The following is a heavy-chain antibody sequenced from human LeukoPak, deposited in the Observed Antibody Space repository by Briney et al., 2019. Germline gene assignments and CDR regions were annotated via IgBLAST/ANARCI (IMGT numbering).Heavy chain of an antibody. CDR2: IYHSGSA. CDR1: GFSISSGYY. Sequence: PSETLSLTCTVSGFSISSGYYWGWIRQPPGKGLEWIGDIYHSGSAYYNPSLKSRVTLSVDTSKNQFSLKLSSVTAADTAVYYCAGRYYYGSGTLDPWGQGTLVTVSS. J-gene: IGHJ5*02. CDR3: AGRYYYGSGTLDP. V-gene: IGHV4-38-2*02. D-gene: IGHD3-10*01.